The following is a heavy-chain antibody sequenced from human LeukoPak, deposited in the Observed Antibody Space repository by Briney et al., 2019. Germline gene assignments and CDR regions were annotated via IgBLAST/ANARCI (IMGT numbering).Heavy chain of an antibody. CDR3: ARDQEGFDY. CDR2: IYPRDGST. CDR1: GYTFTNNY. V-gene: IGHV1-46*01. Sequence: ASVKVSCKASGYTFTNNYLHWVRQAPGQGLEWMGMIYPRDGSTSYAQNFQGRVTVTRDTSTTTVHMELRGLRSEGTAVYYCARDQEGFDYWGQGTVVTVSS. J-gene: IGHJ4*02.